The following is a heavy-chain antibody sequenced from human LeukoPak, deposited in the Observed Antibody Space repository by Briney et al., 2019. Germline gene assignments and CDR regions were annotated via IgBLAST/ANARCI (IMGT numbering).Heavy chain of an antibody. Sequence: GRTLRLSCAASGFTFSSFAMSWVRQAPGKGLEWVSTISGSGGNTYYGNSVKGRFTISRDNSKNTLYLQMHSLRAEHTALYYCAKDRVYGSATTQNYWGQGTLVTVFS. J-gene: IGHJ4*02. V-gene: IGHV3-23*01. CDR3: AKDRVYGSATTQNY. D-gene: IGHD3-10*01. CDR1: GFTFSSFA. CDR2: ISGSGGNT.